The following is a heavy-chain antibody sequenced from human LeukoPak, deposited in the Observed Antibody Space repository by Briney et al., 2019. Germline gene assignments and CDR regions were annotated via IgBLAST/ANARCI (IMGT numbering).Heavy chain of an antibody. CDR3: ARAPEIDSSGRSHSDGFDI. V-gene: IGHV4-59*02. CDR1: GVSVSRYY. D-gene: IGHD3-22*01. J-gene: IGHJ3*02. Sequence: SETLSLTCTVPGVSVSRYYWIWVRQPPGKGLECIGYIYYSGSTNYNPSLKGRFTISVDTSKNQLSLKLSSVTAADTAVYYCARAPEIDSSGRSHSDGFDIWGQGTMVSVSS. CDR2: IYYSGST.